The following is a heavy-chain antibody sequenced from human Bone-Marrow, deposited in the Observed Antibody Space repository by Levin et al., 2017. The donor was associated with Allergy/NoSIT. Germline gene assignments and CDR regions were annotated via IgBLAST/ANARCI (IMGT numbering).Heavy chain of an antibody. J-gene: IGHJ4*02. CDR2: ISSSSSYI. D-gene: IGHD3-22*01. V-gene: IGHV3-21*01. CDR1: GFTFSSYS. Sequence: GGSLRLSCAASGFTFSSYSMNWVRQAPGKGLEWVSSISSSSSYIYYADSVKGRFTISRDNAKNSLYLQMNSLRAEDTAVYYCARGLAGSGYYLLFDYWGQGTLVTVSS. CDR3: ARGLAGSGYYLLFDY.